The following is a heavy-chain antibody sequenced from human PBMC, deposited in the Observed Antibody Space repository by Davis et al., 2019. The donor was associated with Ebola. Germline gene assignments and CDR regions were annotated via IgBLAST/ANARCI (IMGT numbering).Heavy chain of an antibody. J-gene: IGHJ4*02. CDR3: ARQESLYGYSDS. Sequence: GESLKISCKGSGYSFNSYWIAWVRQMPGKGLEWVGTMYAGDTDTRYSPSFEGQVTLSVDRSISTAYLKWTSLKASDTGMYYCARQESLYGYSDSWGQGTLVTVSS. D-gene: IGHD5-24*01. CDR1: GYSFNSYW. CDR2: MYAGDTDT. V-gene: IGHV5-51*01.